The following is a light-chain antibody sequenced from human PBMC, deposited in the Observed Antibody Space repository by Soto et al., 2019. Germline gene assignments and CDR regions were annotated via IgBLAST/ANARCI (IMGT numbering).Light chain of an antibody. CDR1: QNIDNY. CDR3: HQRSNWPPWT. Sequence: DIVLTQSPATLSLSPGERATLSCRASQNIDNYLAWYQQKPGQAPRLLIPDASNRAAGIPARFSGSGSGTDFTLTISSLEPEDFAVYYCHQRSNWPPWTFGQGTKVEIK. CDR2: DAS. J-gene: IGKJ1*01. V-gene: IGKV3-11*01.